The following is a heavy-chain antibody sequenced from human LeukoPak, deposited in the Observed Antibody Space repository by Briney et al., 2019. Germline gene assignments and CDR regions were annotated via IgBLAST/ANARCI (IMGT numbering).Heavy chain of an antibody. CDR3: ARDSYRSLEY. V-gene: IGHV3-7*01. CDR1: GFTFSSHW. D-gene: IGHD1-14*01. Sequence: GGSLRLSCAASGFTFSSHWMNWVRQAPGKGLEWVAHINQDGSERYYVDSVKGRFTIFRDNAKSSLFLQMSSLRDEDTAVYYCARDSYRSLEYWGQGNLVTVSS. J-gene: IGHJ4*02. CDR2: INQDGSER.